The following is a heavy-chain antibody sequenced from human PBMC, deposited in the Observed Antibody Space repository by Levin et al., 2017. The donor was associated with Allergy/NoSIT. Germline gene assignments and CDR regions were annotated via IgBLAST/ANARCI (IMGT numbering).Heavy chain of an antibody. V-gene: IGHV4-61*01. J-gene: IGHJ5*01. CDR2: VYYSGTT. CDR3: TRDRGSSGWFES. Sequence: SETLSLTFTVSGGPVNSGSYYWSWIRQPPGKGLEWIGSVYYSGTTNYNPSLKRRASITVDTSKNQFSLTLSSLTAADTAVYYCTRDRGSSGWFESWGQGTLVTVSS. D-gene: IGHD6-19*01. CDR1: GGPVNSGSYY.